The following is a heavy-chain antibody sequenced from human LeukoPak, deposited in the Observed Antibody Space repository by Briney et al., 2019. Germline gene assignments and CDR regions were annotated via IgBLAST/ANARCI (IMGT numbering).Heavy chain of an antibody. Sequence: SVKVSCKASGGTFSSYAISWVRQAPGQGLEWMGEIIPIFGTANYAQKFQGRVTITADESTSTAYMELSSRRSEDTAVYYCARGFAYYDFWSGPEPYYYYMDVWGKGTTVTVSS. CDR3: ARGFAYYDFWSGPEPYYYYMDV. CDR1: GGTFSSYA. V-gene: IGHV1-69*13. D-gene: IGHD3-3*01. CDR2: IIPIFGTA. J-gene: IGHJ6*03.